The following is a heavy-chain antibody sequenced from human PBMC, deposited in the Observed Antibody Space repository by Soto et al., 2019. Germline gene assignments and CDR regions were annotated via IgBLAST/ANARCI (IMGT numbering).Heavy chain of an antibody. CDR2: IYTSGST. J-gene: IGHJ6*02. CDR3: ASAERNQAGRGYYYYYGMDV. V-gene: IGHV4-4*07. D-gene: IGHD1-1*01. CDR1: GGSISSYY. Sequence: SETLSLTCTVSGGSISSYYWSWIRQPAGKGLEWIGRIYTSGSTNYNPSLKSRVTMSVDTSKNQFSLKLSSVTAADTAVYYCASAERNQAGRGYYYYYGMDVWGQGTTVTVSS.